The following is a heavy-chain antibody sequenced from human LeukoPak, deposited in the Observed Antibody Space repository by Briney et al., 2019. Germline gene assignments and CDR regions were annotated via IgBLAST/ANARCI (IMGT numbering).Heavy chain of an antibody. CDR3: ARDGRIRMIVLRPDAFDI. Sequence: ASVKVSCKASDYTFTSYGISWVRQAPGQGLEWMGWISAYNGNTNYAQKLQGRVTLTTDTSTSTAYMELRSLRSDDTAVYYCARDGRIRMIVLRPDAFDIWGQGTMVTVSS. J-gene: IGHJ3*02. V-gene: IGHV1-18*01. CDR2: ISAYNGNT. CDR1: DYTFTSYG. D-gene: IGHD3-22*01.